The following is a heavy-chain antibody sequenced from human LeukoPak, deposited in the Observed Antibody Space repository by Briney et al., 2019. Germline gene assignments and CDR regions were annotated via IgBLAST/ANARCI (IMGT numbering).Heavy chain of an antibody. CDR1: GYTFTGFY. Sequence: ASVKVSCKASGYTFTGFYIHWVRQAPGQGLEWMGWIYSDSGDTNYAQKFQGCVTMTRDTSISTAYMELSRLTSDDTAVYYCARGVLRYFDWLLYFDYWGQGTLVTVSS. V-gene: IGHV1-2*04. CDR3: ARGVLRYFDWLLYFDY. D-gene: IGHD3-9*01. CDR2: IYSDSGDT. J-gene: IGHJ4*02.